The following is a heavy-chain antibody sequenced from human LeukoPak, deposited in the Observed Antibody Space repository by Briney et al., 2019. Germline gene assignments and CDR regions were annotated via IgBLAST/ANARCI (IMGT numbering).Heavy chain of an antibody. CDR2: IIPIFGTA. D-gene: IGHD3-10*01. V-gene: IGHV1-69*06. J-gene: IGHJ3*02. Sequence: SVKVSCKSSGGTFSSYAISWVRQAPAQGLEWMGGIIPIFGTANYAQKFQGRVTITADKSTSTAYMELSSLRSEDTAVYYCSRDNGNYGSGAGDIWGQGTMVTVSS. CDR1: GGTFSSYA. CDR3: SRDNGNYGSGAGDI.